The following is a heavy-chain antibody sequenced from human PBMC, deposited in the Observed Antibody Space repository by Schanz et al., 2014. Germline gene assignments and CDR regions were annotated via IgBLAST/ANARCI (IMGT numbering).Heavy chain of an antibody. CDR3: AKARRKSNCSGGRCFHYSYYGMDV. Sequence: VQLVESGGGVVQPGGSLRLSCAASGFTFNSYAMTWVRQAPGKGLEWLSYIATSSSTRHYADSVKGRVTISRDNSKNTLYLQMNSLRAEDTAVYYCAKARRKSNCSGGRCFHYSYYGMDVWGQGTTVTVSS. CDR2: IATSSSTR. J-gene: IGHJ6*02. V-gene: IGHV3-23*04. CDR1: GFTFNSYA. D-gene: IGHD2-15*01.